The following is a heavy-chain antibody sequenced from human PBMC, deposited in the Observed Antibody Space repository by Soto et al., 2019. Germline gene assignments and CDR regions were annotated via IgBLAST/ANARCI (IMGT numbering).Heavy chain of an antibody. CDR1: GFTFSTYG. Sequence: QVQLVESGGGVVQPGRSLRPSCAASGFTFSTYGMHWVRQAPGKGLEWVALLWYDGTNADYVDSVRGRYTISRDTSTNTLYLQMNSLRPEDTAVYYCARDKGVKYNLNSMDQWGQGTLVTVSS. CDR3: ARDKGVKYNLNSMDQ. CDR2: LWYDGTNA. V-gene: IGHV3-33*01. J-gene: IGHJ4*02. D-gene: IGHD1-7*01.